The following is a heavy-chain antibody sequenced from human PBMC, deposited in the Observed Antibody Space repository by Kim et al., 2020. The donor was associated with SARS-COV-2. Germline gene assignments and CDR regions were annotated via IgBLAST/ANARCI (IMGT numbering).Heavy chain of an antibody. Sequence: TSYNPSLKSRVTISVDTSKNQFSLKLSSVTAADTAVYYCARASPLYYFDYWGQGTLVTVSS. CDR2: T. J-gene: IGHJ4*02. CDR3: ARASPLYYFDY. V-gene: IGHV4-30-2*04.